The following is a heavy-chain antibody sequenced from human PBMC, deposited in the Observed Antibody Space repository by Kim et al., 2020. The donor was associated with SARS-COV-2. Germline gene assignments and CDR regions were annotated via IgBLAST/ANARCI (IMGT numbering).Heavy chain of an antibody. J-gene: IGHJ4*02. CDR3: ASGAFRALGGGTFDY. V-gene: IGHV3-23*01. Sequence: GGSLRLSCAASGFTFSSYAMSWVRQAPGKGLEWVSAISGSGGSTYYADSVKGRFTISRDNSKNTLYLQMNSLRAEDTAVYYCASGAFRALGGGTFDYWGQGTLVTVSS. CDR1: GFTFSSYA. CDR2: ISGSGGST. D-gene: IGHD3-10*01.